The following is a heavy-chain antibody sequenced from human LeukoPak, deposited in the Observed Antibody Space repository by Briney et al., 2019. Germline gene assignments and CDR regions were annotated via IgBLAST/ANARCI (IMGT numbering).Heavy chain of an antibody. Sequence: GGSLRLSCAASGFTFSSYAMHWVRQAPGKGLEWVAVISYDGSNKYYADSVKGRFTISRDNSKNTLYLQMNSLRAEDTAVYYCARENEYYYDSTRAFDIWGQGTMVTVSS. D-gene: IGHD3-22*01. CDR2: ISYDGSNK. V-gene: IGHV3-30*14. J-gene: IGHJ3*02. CDR3: ARENEYYYDSTRAFDI. CDR1: GFTFSSYA.